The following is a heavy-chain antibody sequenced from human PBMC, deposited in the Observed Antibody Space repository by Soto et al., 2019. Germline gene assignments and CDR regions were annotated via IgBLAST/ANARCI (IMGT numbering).Heavy chain of an antibody. V-gene: IGHV3-43D*03. Sequence: GGSLRLSCAASGFTFDDYAMHWVRQAPGKGLELVSLISWDGGSTYYADSVKGRFTISRDNSKNSLYLQMNSLRAEDTALYYCAKGSSESYCSGGSCYYYYYGMDVWGQGTTVTVSS. CDR3: AKGSSESYCSGGSCYYYYYGMDV. D-gene: IGHD2-15*01. J-gene: IGHJ6*02. CDR2: ISWDGGST. CDR1: GFTFDDYA.